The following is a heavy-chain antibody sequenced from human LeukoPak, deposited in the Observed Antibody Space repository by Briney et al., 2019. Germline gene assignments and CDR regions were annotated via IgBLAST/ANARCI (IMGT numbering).Heavy chain of an antibody. V-gene: IGHV3-74*01. CDR2: INTDGSST. Sequence: GGSLRLSCAASGFTFSNYWMHWVRQGPGKGLVWVSLINTDGSSTTYADSVKGRFTISRDNAKNALYLQMNSLRVEDTAVYYCARVVYSSGWYYYYGMDVWGQGTTVTVSS. CDR3: ARVVYSSGWYYYYGMDV. J-gene: IGHJ6*02. D-gene: IGHD6-19*01. CDR1: GFTFSNYW.